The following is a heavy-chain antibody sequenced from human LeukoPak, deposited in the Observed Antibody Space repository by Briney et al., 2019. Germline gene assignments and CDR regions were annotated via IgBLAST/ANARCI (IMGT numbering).Heavy chain of an antibody. Sequence: GGSLRLSCAASGFSFSTYAMTWVRQAPGRGLEWVSAIDWTSHHIFYRDSVQGRFTTSRDNSRATLFLQMNSLTAEDSAVYYCAKNFAPGNAFYDFWGQGVLVTVSS. CDR2: IDWTSHHI. V-gene: IGHV3-23*01. CDR3: AKNFAPGNAFYDF. CDR1: GFSFSTYA. J-gene: IGHJ4*02. D-gene: IGHD1-1*01.